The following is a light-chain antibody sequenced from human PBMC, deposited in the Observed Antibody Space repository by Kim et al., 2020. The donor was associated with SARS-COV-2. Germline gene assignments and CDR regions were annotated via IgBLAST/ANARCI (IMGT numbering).Light chain of an antibody. Sequence: SYELTQPPSVSVSPGQTASITCSGDDLGDKYTCWYQQKPGQSPLLVIYQDDRRPSGIPVRFSGSNSGNTATLTISGTQAMDEADYYCQTWDGLTAVFAGG. CDR1: DLGDKY. J-gene: IGLJ3*02. CDR2: QDD. CDR3: QTWDGLTAV. V-gene: IGLV3-1*01.